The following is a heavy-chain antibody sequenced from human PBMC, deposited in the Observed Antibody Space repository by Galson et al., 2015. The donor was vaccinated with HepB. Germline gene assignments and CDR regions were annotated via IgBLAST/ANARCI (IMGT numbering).Heavy chain of an antibody. CDR3: ANAFTYYYDSSGYIPSAFDI. J-gene: IGHJ3*02. CDR2: ISWNSGSI. CDR1: GFTFDDYA. D-gene: IGHD3-22*01. Sequence: SLRLSCAASGFTFDDYAMHWVRQAPGKGLEWVSGISWNSGSIGYADSVKGRFTISRDNAKNSLYLQMNSLRAEDTALYYCANAFTYYYDSSGYIPSAFDIWGQGTMVTVSS. V-gene: IGHV3-9*01.